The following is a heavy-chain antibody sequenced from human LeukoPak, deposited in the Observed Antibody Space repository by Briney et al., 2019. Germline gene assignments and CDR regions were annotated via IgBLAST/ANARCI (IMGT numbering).Heavy chain of an antibody. CDR2: MYHSGST. CDR3: ARHPGYYYYYMDV. CDR1: GFAFSSYA. V-gene: IGHV4-38-2*01. Sequence: GSLRLSCAASGFAFSSYAMSWVRQPPGKGLEWIGSMYHSGSTYYNPSLKSRVTISVDTSKNQFSLKVTSVTAADTAVYYCARHPGYYYYYMDVWGKGTTVTISS. J-gene: IGHJ6*03.